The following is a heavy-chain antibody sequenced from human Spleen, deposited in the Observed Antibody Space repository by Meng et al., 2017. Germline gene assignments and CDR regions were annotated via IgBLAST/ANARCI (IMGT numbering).Heavy chain of an antibody. Sequence: SSPVIVTPAAPSPSSCGVPVGSISSGNWWTCVRQPPGKGLKWIGECFHSGNTNYSPSLKSPVTLSVDKSKNQFSLKLRSVTAADTAVYYCARLILDSSGYYYIMDYWGQGTLVTVSS. CDR2: CFHSGNT. D-gene: IGHD3-22*01. CDR3: ARLILDSSGYYYIMDY. J-gene: IGHJ4*02. V-gene: IGHV4-4*02. CDR1: VGSISSGNW.